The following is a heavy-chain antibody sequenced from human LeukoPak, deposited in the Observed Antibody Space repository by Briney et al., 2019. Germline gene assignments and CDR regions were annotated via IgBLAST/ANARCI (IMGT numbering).Heavy chain of an antibody. D-gene: IGHD6-19*01. Sequence: PGASLRLSCAASGFTFSSYAMSWVRQAPGKGLEWVSAISGSGGSTYYADSVKGRFTISRDNSKNTLYLQMNSLRAEDTAVYYCAKASGYSNGWYWFDPWGQGTLVTVSS. CDR3: AKASGYSNGWYWFDP. J-gene: IGHJ5*02. CDR2: ISGSGGST. V-gene: IGHV3-23*01. CDR1: GFTFSSYA.